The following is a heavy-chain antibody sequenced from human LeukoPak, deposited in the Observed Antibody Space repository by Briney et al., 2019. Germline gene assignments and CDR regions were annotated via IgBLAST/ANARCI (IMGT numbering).Heavy chain of an antibody. CDR2: IKSKTDGGTT. CDR1: GFTFSNAW. J-gene: IGHJ4*02. Sequence: GGSLRLSCAASGFTFSNAWMSWVRQAPGKGLEWVGRIKSKTDGGTTDYAAPVKGRFTISRDDSKNTLYLQMNSLKTEDTAVYYCTTDHIVVVTAIDDYWGQGTLVTVSS. CDR3: TTDHIVVVTAIDDY. D-gene: IGHD2-21*02. V-gene: IGHV3-15*01.